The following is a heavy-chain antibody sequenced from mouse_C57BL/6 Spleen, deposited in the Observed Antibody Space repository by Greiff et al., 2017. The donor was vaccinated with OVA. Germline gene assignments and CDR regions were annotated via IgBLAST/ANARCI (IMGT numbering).Heavy chain of an antibody. V-gene: IGHV5-17*01. CDR1: GFTFSDYG. CDR2: ISSGSSTI. D-gene: IGHD1-1*01. CDR3: ARTGGSYWYFDV. J-gene: IGHJ1*03. Sequence: EVKVVESGGGLVKPGGSLKLSCAASGFTFSDYGMHWVRQAPEKGLEWVAYISSGSSTIYYADTVKGRFTISRDNAKNTLFLQMTSLRSEDTAMYYCARTGGSYWYFDVWGTGTTVTVSS.